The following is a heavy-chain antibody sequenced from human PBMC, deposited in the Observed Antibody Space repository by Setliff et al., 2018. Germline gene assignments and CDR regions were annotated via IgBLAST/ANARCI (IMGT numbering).Heavy chain of an antibody. J-gene: IGHJ6*03. D-gene: IGHD3-3*01. Sequence: SETLSLTCTVSGGSINSGSYYWGWFRQPAGKGLEWLGQIYTSWSTNYNPSLKGRATLSIDASKRQFSLKLTSVTAADTAVYYCARMSGFLYMDVWGKGTTVTVSS. CDR3: ARMSGFLYMDV. CDR1: GGSINSGSYY. CDR2: IYTSWST. V-gene: IGHV4-61*09.